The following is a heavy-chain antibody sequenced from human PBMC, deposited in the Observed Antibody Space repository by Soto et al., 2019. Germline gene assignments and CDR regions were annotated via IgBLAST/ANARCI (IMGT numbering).Heavy chain of an antibody. Sequence: PSETLSLTCAVSGGSISSGGYSWGWIRQPPGKRLEGIGYFYHTGNTFYNPSLESRVTISVDRSKNQLSLHLSSVTAADTAVYYCARYGETSAFDIWGKGTVVTVS. CDR1: GGSISSGGYS. V-gene: IGHV4-30-2*01. CDR3: ARYGETSAFDI. J-gene: IGHJ3*02. CDR2: FYHTGNT. D-gene: IGHD7-27*01.